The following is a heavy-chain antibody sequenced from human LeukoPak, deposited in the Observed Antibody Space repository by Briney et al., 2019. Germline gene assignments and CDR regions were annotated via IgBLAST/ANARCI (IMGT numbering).Heavy chain of an antibody. Sequence: GGSLRLSCVASRFSLSNFWMIWVRQAPGKGLEWVANINEDGSEKNYVDSVKGRFTISRDNAKNSLYLQMNSLRAEDTAVYYCVRDRSRTTVTRFDGWGQGTLVTVSS. V-gene: IGHV3-7*01. CDR3: VRDRSRTTVTRFDG. J-gene: IGHJ4*02. CDR1: RFSLSNFW. D-gene: IGHD4-17*01. CDR2: INEDGSEK.